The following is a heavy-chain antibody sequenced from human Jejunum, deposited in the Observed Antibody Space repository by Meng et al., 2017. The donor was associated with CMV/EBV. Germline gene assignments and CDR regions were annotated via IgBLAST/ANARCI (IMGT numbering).Heavy chain of an antibody. V-gene: IGHV1-2*02. CDR2: INPNSGGT. J-gene: IGHJ5*02. Sequence: FTGDYMHWVRQAPGQGLEWMGWINPNSGGTKYAQKFQGRVTMTTDTSISTAYMELSRLRSDDTAVYYCAREGMYYYDTSGMKWFDPWGQGTLVTVSS. CDR1: FTGDY. D-gene: IGHD3-22*01. CDR3: AREGMYYYDTSGMKWFDP.